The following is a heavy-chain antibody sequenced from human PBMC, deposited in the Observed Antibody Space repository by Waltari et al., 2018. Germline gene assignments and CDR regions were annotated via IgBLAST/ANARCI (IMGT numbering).Heavy chain of an antibody. D-gene: IGHD6-6*01. J-gene: IGHJ3*02. CDR3: ARDHKSSSYPDDAFDI. Sequence: QVQLQESGPGLVKPSETLSLTCAVSGYSISSGYYWAWIRQPPGKGLEWIGSIYHSGSTYYNPSLKSRVTISVDTSKNQFSLKLSSVTAADTAVYYCARDHKSSSYPDDAFDIWGQGTMVTVSS. CDR1: GYSISSGYY. V-gene: IGHV4-38-2*02. CDR2: IYHSGST.